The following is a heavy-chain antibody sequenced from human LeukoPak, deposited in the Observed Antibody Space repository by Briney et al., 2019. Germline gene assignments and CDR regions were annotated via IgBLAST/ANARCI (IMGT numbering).Heavy chain of an antibody. CDR2: FDPEDGET. D-gene: IGHD1-26*01. J-gene: IGHJ4*02. Sequence: ASVKVSCKVSGYTLTELSMHWVRQAPGKGLEWMGGFDPEDGETIYAQKFQGRVTMTEDTSTDTAYMELSSLRSEDTAVYYCATGEYSGSYYGTFDYWGQGTLVTISS. CDR3: ATGEYSGSYYGTFDY. CDR1: GYTLTELS. V-gene: IGHV1-24*01.